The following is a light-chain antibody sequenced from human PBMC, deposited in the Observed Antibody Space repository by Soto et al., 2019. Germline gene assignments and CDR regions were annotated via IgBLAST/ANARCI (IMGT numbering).Light chain of an antibody. CDR1: QLISSW. CDR2: AAS. J-gene: IGKJ1*01. Sequence: DVQMTQSPSSVSASVGDRVTITCRASQLISSWLAWYQQKPGTPPKLLIYAASNLERGVPSRFSGSESGTEFTLTITRLQADDFATYYCQQYDKYWTFGQGTKVDIK. CDR3: QQYDKYWT. V-gene: IGKV1-12*01.